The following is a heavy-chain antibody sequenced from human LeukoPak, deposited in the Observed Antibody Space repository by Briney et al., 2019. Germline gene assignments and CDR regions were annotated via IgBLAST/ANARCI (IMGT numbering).Heavy chain of an antibody. CDR1: GFILSSHG. J-gene: IGHJ4*02. CDR2: IRPSGDMT. CDR3: AQDLAYIRFDS. D-gene: IGHD1-1*01. Sequence: PGGSLRLSCAASGFILSSHGMNWVRPPPGKGLEWVSCIRPSGDMTYHADSVKGRFTISRDNYKNTVYLQMDSLRFEDAAVYYCAQDLAYIRFDSWGQGTLVTVSS. V-gene: IGHV3-23*01.